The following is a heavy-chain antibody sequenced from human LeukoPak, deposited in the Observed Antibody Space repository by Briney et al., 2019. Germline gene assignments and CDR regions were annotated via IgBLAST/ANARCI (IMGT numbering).Heavy chain of an antibody. CDR2: INPIGGGT. V-gene: IGHV1-2*02. CDR1: GYSLTGYY. CDR3: ARDNGRGYPVYFGY. D-gene: IGHD3-22*01. J-gene: IGHJ4*02. Sequence: ASVKVSCKASGYSLTGYYIHWVRQAPGQGLEWMGWINPIGGGTNYAQKFQGRVTMTRDTSITTAYMGMSSLRSDDTAVYYCARDNGRGYPVYFGYWGQGTLVTVSS.